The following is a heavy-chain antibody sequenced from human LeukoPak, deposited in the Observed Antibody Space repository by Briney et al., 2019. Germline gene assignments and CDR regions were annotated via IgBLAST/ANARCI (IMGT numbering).Heavy chain of an antibody. CDR2: MNPYNGNT. CDR3: ARGGLPYYSYYMDV. J-gene: IGHJ6*03. V-gene: IGHV1-8*01. CDR1: GYTFTSYD. Sequence: GASVKVSCKASGYTFTSYDINWVRQATGQGLEWLGWMNPYNGNTGYAQKFQGRVTMTRNTSISTAYMEVSSLRPEDTAVYYRARGGLPYYSYYMDVWGKGTTVTVSS.